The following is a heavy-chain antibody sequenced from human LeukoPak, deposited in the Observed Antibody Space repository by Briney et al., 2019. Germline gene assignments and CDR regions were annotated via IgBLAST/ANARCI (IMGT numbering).Heavy chain of an antibody. Sequence: PGGSLRLSCSASGFTFSSYAMHWVRQAPGKGLEWVSGISWNSGSIGYADSVKGRFTISRGNAKNSLYLQMNSLRAEDTALYYCAKDTRGRYYYGMDVWGQGTTVTVSS. V-gene: IGHV3-9*01. CDR2: ISWNSGSI. J-gene: IGHJ6*02. CDR1: GFTFSSYA. D-gene: IGHD3-10*01. CDR3: AKDTRGRYYYGMDV.